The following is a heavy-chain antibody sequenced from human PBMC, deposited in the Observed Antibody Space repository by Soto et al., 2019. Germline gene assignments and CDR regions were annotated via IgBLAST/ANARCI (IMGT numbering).Heavy chain of an antibody. J-gene: IGHJ5*01. CDR2: INSDGSHT. D-gene: IGHD4-17*01. V-gene: IGHV3-74*01. CDR1: GFTFFAYW. CDR3: AKGGDYGDYAGENWFDS. Sequence: EVQLVESGGGLVQPGGSLRLSCAASGFTFFAYWIHWVRQVPGKGLVWVSRINSDGSHTSYADSVRGRFTISRDNSKNTVYLQMNSLTAEDTAVYYCAKGGDYGDYAGENWFDSWGQGSLFTVSS.